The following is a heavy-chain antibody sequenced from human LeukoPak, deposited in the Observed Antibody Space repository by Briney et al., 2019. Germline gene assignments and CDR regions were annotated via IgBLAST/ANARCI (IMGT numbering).Heavy chain of an antibody. D-gene: IGHD2-2*01. Sequence: SVKGRFTISRDNAKNSLYLQMNSLRAADTAVNYCVRGGYCSTTTCYYFNAFDIWGQGTMVTVSS. CDR3: VRGGYCSTTTCYYFNAFDI. J-gene: IGHJ3*02. V-gene: IGHV3-48*03.